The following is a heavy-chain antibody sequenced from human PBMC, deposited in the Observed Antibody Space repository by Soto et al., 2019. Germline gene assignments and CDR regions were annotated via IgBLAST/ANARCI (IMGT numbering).Heavy chain of an antibody. CDR1: GFTFSNAW. V-gene: IGHV3-15*01. CDR2: IKSKTDGGTT. CDR3: TTAGFPYYYDSRDRGAFDI. D-gene: IGHD3-22*01. Sequence: GGSLRLSCAASGFTFSNAWMSWVRQAPGKGLEWVGRIKSKTDGGTTDYAAPVKGRFTISRDDSKNTLYLQMNSLKTEDTAVYYCTTAGFPYYYDSRDRGAFDIWGQGTMVTVSS. J-gene: IGHJ3*02.